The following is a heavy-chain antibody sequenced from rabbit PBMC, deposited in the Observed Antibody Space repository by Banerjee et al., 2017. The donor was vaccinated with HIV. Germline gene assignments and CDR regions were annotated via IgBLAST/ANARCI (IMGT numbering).Heavy chain of an antibody. Sequence: QEQLEESGGDLVKPEGSLTLTCTASGFSFSSSYWMCWVRQAPGKGLELIACIYTSSGSTYYASWAKGRFTISKTSSTTVTLQMTSLTAADTATYFCARAIAGDAGYGVDYFNLWGQGTLVTVS. CDR1: GFSFSSSYW. V-gene: IGHV1S45*01. J-gene: IGHJ4*01. D-gene: IGHD4-2*01. CDR3: ARAIAGDAGYGVDYFNL. CDR2: IYTSSGST.